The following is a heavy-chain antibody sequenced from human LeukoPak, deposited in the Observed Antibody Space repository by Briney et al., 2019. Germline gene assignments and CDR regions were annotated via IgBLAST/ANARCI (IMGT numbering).Heavy chain of an antibody. D-gene: IGHD6-13*01. CDR2: INHSGST. CDR3: ARMTSIAAAGTSQNYFDY. Sequence: PSETLSLTCTVSGGSISGYYWSWIRQPPGKGLEWIGEINHSGSTNYNPSLKSRVTISVDTSKNQFSLKLSSVTAADTAVYYCARMTSIAAAGTSQNYFDYWGQGTLVTVSS. CDR1: GGSISGYY. V-gene: IGHV4-34*01. J-gene: IGHJ4*02.